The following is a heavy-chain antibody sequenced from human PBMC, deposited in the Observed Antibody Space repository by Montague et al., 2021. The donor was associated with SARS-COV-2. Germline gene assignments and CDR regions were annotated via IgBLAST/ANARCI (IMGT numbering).Heavy chain of an antibody. J-gene: IGHJ4*02. CDR1: GGSISSFY. CDR2: ITDSGST. CDR3: ARHYSATLPAVY. D-gene: IGHD2-15*01. Sequence: SETLSLTCTVSGGSISSFYWSWFRQPPGKGLEWSGYITDSGSTNYNPSLTSRVTMSVDTSKNQFSLKVTSVTAADTAVYYCARHYSATLPAVYWGQGTLVTVSS. V-gene: IGHV4-59*08.